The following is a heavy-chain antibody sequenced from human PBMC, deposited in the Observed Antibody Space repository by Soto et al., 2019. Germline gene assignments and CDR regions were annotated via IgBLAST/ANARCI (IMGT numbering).Heavy chain of an antibody. CDR1: GFTFNSYG. D-gene: IGHD2-15*01. Sequence: GGCLRLSCAASGFTFNSYGMHWFRQATGKGLEWVAVISYDGSNKYYADSVKGRFTISRDNSKNTLYLQMNSLRAEDTAVYYCAKDRRKVVVAAPFDYWGQGTLVTVSS. CDR3: AKDRRKVVVAAPFDY. J-gene: IGHJ4*02. V-gene: IGHV3-30*18. CDR2: ISYDGSNK.